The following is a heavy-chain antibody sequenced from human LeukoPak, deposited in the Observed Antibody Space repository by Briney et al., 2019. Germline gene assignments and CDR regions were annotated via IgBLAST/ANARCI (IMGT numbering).Heavy chain of an antibody. D-gene: IGHD6-13*01. CDR1: GYTFTSYA. Sequence: VASVKVSCKASGYTFTSYAMHWVRQAPGQRLEWMGWINAGNGNTKYSQKFQGRVTITRDTSASTAYMELSSLRPEDTAVYYCARDCSSWYPYYYGMDVWGQGTTVTVSS. J-gene: IGHJ6*02. CDR3: ARDCSSWYPYYYGMDV. CDR2: INAGNGNT. V-gene: IGHV1-3*01.